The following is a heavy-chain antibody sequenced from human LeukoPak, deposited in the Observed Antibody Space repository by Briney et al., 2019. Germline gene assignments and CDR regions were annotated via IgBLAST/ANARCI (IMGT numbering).Heavy chain of an antibody. V-gene: IGHV3-13*01. Sequence: PGGSLRLSCAASGFTFSSYDMHWVRQATGKGLEWVSAIDTVGNTYYDGSVRGQFTISREDAWNSLYLQMNSLRDGDTAVYYCIRIRTGQHQYGMDVWGQGTTVTVSS. CDR1: GFTFSSYD. D-gene: IGHD7-27*01. CDR2: IDTVGNT. CDR3: IRIRTGQHQYGMDV. J-gene: IGHJ6*02.